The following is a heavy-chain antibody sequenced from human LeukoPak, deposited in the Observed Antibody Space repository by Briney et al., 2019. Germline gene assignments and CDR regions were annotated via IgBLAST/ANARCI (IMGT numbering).Heavy chain of an antibody. V-gene: IGHV4-31*03. CDR3: ARVTDVVVVAATLPYNWFDP. D-gene: IGHD2-15*01. J-gene: IGHJ5*02. CDR1: GGSLSSGGSY. CDR2: IYESGSP. Sequence: SETLSLTCTVSGGSLSSGGSYWSWRRQHPGRGREWLGYIYESGSPYYTPSLQSRFTISVDTSKNQFSLNLSSVTAADTAVYYCARVTDVVVVAATLPYNWFDPWGQGTLVTVSS.